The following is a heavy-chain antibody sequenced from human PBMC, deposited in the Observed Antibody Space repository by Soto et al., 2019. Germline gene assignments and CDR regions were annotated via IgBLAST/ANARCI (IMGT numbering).Heavy chain of an antibody. Sequence: SETLSLTCTVSRGSISSGTNYWAWIRQPPGKGLEWIANIYYSGSTFYNPSLKSRVTISLDTSKNQFSLKLRSVTAADTAVYYCARGRDWNYVDYWGQGTLVTVSS. CDR2: IYYSGST. J-gene: IGHJ4*02. CDR1: RGSISSGTNY. V-gene: IGHV4-39*02. CDR3: ARGRDWNYVDY. D-gene: IGHD1-1*01.